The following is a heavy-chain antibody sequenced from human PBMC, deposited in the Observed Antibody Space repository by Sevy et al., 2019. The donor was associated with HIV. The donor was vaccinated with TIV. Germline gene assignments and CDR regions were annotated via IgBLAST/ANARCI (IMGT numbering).Heavy chain of an antibody. CDR1: GFTFSSYS. J-gene: IGHJ5*02. D-gene: IGHD6-13*01. Sequence: GGSLRLSCAASGFTFSSYSMNWVRQAPGKGLEWVSSISSSSSYIYYADSVKGRFTISRDNAKNSLYLQMNSLRAEDTDVYYWARDVISDSSSWSLRPNWFDPWGQGTLVTVSS. CDR2: ISSSSSYI. CDR3: ARDVISDSSSWSLRPNWFDP. V-gene: IGHV3-21*01.